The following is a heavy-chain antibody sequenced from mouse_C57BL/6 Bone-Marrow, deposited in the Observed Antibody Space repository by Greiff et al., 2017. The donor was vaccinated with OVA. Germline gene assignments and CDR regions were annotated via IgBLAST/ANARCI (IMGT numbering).Heavy chain of an antibody. V-gene: IGHV1-50*01. D-gene: IGHD2-4*01. CDR2: IDPSDSYT. Sequence: QVQLQQPGAELVKPGASVKLSCKASGYTFTSYWMQWVKQRPGQGLEWIGEIDPSDSYTNYNQKFKGKATLTVDTSSSTAYMQLSSLTSEDSAVYYCARKRGYDYDGFAYWGQGTLVTVSA. CDR3: ARKRGYDYDGFAY. CDR1: GYTFTSYW. J-gene: IGHJ3*01.